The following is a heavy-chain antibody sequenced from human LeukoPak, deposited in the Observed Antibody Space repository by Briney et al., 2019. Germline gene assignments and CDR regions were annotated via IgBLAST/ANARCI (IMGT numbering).Heavy chain of an antibody. V-gene: IGHV4-61*02. CDR1: GGSISSGNYY. Sequence: SETLSLTCTVSGGSISSGNYYWNWIRQPAGKGLEWIGRIYTSGSTNFNPSLKSRVTISVDTSKNHFSLKLSSVTAADTAVYYCARALSDYDSSGYAFDIWGQGTMVTVSS. D-gene: IGHD3-22*01. CDR2: IYTSGST. J-gene: IGHJ3*02. CDR3: ARALSDYDSSGYAFDI.